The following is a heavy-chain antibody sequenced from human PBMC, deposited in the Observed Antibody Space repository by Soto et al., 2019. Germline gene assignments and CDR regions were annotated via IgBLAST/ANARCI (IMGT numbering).Heavy chain of an antibody. CDR1: GGSISSGGYY. D-gene: IGHD2-21*02. CDR2: IYYSGST. J-gene: IGHJ6*02. V-gene: IGHV4-31*01. Sequence: QVQLQESGPGLVKPSQTLSLTCTVSGGSISSGGYYWSWIRQHPGKGLEWIGYIYYSGSTYYNPSLTGPVTISVDTYKNQFALKLSSVTAAATAVYYCARVCGGDCHYGMDVWGQGTTVTVSS. CDR3: ARVCGGDCHYGMDV.